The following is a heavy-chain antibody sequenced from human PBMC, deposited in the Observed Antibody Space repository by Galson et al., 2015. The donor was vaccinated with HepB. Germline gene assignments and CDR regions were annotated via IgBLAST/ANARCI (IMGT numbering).Heavy chain of an antibody. CDR3: ARDPPDRYCSGGSCYSSGGYFDY. CDR2: INPNSGGT. J-gene: IGHJ4*02. Sequence: SVKVSCKASGYTFTGYYMHWVRQAPGQGLEWMGRINPNSGGTNYAQKFQGRVTMTRDTSISTAYMELSRLRSDDTAVYYCARDPPDRYCSGGSCYSSGGYFDYWGQGTLVTVSS. CDR1: GYTFTGYY. D-gene: IGHD2-15*01. V-gene: IGHV1-2*06.